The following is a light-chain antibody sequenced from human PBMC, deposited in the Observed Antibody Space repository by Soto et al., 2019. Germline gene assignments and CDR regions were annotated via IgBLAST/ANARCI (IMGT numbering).Light chain of an antibody. Sequence: IQMTQSPSSMSASVGDRVTITCRASQDIGNDLGWYQQKPGKAPRLLIATASTLESGVPARFSGSGSGTHFILTISSLQPEDFATYFCLQDYNYPRTFGQGTQVEI. CDR1: QDIGND. V-gene: IGKV1-6*01. CDR3: LQDYNYPRT. J-gene: IGKJ1*01. CDR2: TAS.